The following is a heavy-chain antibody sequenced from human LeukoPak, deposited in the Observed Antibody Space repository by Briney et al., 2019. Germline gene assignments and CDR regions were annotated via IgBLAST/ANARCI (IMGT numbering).Heavy chain of an antibody. CDR1: GFTFSSYS. Sequence: GGSLRLSCAASGFTFSSYSMNWVRQAPGKGLEWVSYISNSSDTLYYADSVKGRFTISRDNSKNSLYLQMNSLRAEDTAVYYCARAVGYWGQGTLVTVSS. D-gene: IGHD3-16*01. CDR2: ISNSSDTL. CDR3: ARAVGY. J-gene: IGHJ4*02. V-gene: IGHV3-48*04.